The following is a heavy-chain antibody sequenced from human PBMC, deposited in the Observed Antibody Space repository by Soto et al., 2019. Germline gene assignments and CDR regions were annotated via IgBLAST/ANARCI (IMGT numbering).Heavy chain of an antibody. J-gene: IGHJ4*02. CDR3: ATPTTKTYYYGSSGYSFDY. Sequence: SVKVSCKASGGTFSSYAISWVRQAPGQGLEWMGGIIPIFGTANYAQKFQGRVTITADESTSTAYMELSSLRSEDTAVYYCATPTTKTYYYGSSGYSFDYWGQGTLVTVSS. CDR1: GGTFSSYA. CDR2: IIPIFGTA. D-gene: IGHD3-22*01. V-gene: IGHV1-69*13.